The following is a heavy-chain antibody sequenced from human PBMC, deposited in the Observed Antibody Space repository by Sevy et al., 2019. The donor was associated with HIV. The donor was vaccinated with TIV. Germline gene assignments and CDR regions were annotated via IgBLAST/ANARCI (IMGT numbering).Heavy chain of an antibody. CDR1: GYTFTSYD. CDR3: ARYYYDSSGYYDYNGMDV. V-gene: IGHV1-8*01. D-gene: IGHD3-22*01. CDR2: MNSNSGNT. Sequence: ASVKVSCKASGYTFTSYDINWVRQATGQGLEWMGWMNSNSGNTGYAQKFQGRVTRTRNTSISTAYMELSSLRSEDTAVYYCARYYYDSSGYYDYNGMDVWGQGTTVTVSS. J-gene: IGHJ6*02.